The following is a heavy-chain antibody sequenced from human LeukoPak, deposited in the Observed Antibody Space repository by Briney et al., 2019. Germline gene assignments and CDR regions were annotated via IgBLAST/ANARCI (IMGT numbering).Heavy chain of an antibody. V-gene: IGHV1-18*01. CDR2: ISAYNGNT. J-gene: IGHJ4*02. D-gene: IGHD6-19*01. Sequence: ASVKVSCKASGYTVTSYGISWGRQAPGQGLEWMGWISAYNGNTNYAQKLQGRGTTTTETSTNTAYMELRSLRSADTAVYYCARSRDRISGLVFFAYWGQGTLVTASS. CDR1: GYTVTSYG. CDR3: ARSRDRISGLVFFAY.